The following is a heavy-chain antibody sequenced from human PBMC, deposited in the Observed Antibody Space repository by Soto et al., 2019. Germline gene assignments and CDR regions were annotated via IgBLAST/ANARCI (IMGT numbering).Heavy chain of an antibody. J-gene: IGHJ6*03. CDR3: ARSTMVRGVTFWPFSSYYYYMDV. CDR2: INHSGST. Sequence: PSETLSLTCAVYGGSFSGYYWSWIRQPPGKGLEWIGEINHSGSTNYNPSLKSRVTISVDTSKNQFSLKLSSVTAADTAVYYCARSTMVRGVTFWPFSSYYYYMDVWGKGTTVTVSS. V-gene: IGHV4-34*01. CDR1: GGSFSGYY. D-gene: IGHD3-10*01.